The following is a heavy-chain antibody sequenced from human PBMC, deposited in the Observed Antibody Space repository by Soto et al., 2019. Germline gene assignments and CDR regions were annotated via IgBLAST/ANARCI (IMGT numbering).Heavy chain of an antibody. CDR2: IIPIFGTA. V-gene: IGHV1-69*13. CDR1: GGTFSSYA. Sequence: ASVKVSCKASGGTFSSYAISWVRQAPGQGLEWMGGIIPIFGTANYAQKFQGRVTITADESTSTAYMELSSLRSEDTAVYYCAMDIVVVTAAIRWLDPWGQGTMVTVSS. J-gene: IGHJ5*02. CDR3: AMDIVVVTAAIRWLDP. D-gene: IGHD2-2*02.